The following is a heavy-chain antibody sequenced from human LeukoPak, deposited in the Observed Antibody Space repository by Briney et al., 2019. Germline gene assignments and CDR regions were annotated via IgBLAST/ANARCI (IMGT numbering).Heavy chain of an antibody. V-gene: IGHV3-15*07. CDR3: TTEGRAAEPGRPFA. D-gene: IGHD1-14*01. Sequence: GGSLRLSCAASGFTFSNAWMNWVRQAPGKGLEWVGRIKSKTDGGTTDYAAPVKGRFTISRDDSKNTLYLQMNSLKTEDTAVYYCTTEGRAAEPGRPFAWGQGTLVTVSS. CDR2: IKSKTDGGTT. J-gene: IGHJ4*02. CDR1: GFTFSNAW.